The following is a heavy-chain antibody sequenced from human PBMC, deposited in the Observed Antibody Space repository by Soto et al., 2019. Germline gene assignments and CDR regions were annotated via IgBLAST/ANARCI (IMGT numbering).Heavy chain of an antibody. D-gene: IGHD4-17*01. CDR2: IYYSGST. CDR1: GGSISSYY. CDR3: ARVPRGRHGDYDWYFDL. J-gene: IGHJ2*01. V-gene: IGHV4-59*01. Sequence: QVQLQESGPGLVKPSETLSLTCTVSGGSISSYYWSWIRQPPGKGLEWIGYIYYSGSTNYNPSLKSRVTISVDTSKNQFSLKLSSVTAADTAVYYCARVPRGRHGDYDWYFDLWGRGTLVTVSS.